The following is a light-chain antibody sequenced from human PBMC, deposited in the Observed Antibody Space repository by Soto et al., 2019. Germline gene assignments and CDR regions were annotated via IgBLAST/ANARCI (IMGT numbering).Light chain of an antibody. V-gene: IGLV2-11*01. J-gene: IGLJ1*01. Sequence: QSALTQPRSVSGSPGQSITISCTGSSSDVGSYNYVSWYQQHPGQAPKFTIYDVNKRPSGVSHRFSGSKSGNTASLTISGLQADDEADYYCLSYAGSYNFVFGSGTKLTVL. CDR2: DVN. CDR1: SSDVGSYNY. CDR3: LSYAGSYNFV.